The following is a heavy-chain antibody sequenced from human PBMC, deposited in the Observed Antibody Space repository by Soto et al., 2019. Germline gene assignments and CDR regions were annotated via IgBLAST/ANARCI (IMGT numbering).Heavy chain of an antibody. J-gene: IGHJ4*02. CDR3: ARGVVVTAIVY. D-gene: IGHD2-21*02. CDR2: IYYSEST. CDR1: GGSISSGGYY. V-gene: IGHV4-31*03. Sequence: QVQLQESGPGLVKPSQTLSLTCTVSGGSISSGGYYWSWIRQHPGKGLEWIGYIYYSESTYYNPSLNSRVNISVDASKNQFSLKLSFVTAADTAVYYCARGVVVTAIVYWGQGTLVTVSS.